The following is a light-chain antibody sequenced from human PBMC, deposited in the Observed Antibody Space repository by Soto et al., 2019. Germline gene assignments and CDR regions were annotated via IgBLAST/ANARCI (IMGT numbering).Light chain of an antibody. CDR3: QSYDSSLSGSV. Sequence: QSVLTQPPSVSGAPGQRVTISCTGRSSNIGAGYDVHWYQQLPGTAPKLLIYGNSTRPSGVPDRFSGSKSVTSASLAITGLQAEDEADYYCQSYDSSLSGSVFGGGTQLTVL. J-gene: IGLJ3*02. CDR1: SSNIGAGYD. CDR2: GNS. V-gene: IGLV1-40*01.